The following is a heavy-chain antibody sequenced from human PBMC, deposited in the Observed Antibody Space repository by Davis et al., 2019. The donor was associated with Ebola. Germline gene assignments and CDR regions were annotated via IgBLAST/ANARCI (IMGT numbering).Heavy chain of an antibody. J-gene: IGHJ4*02. CDR3: ARRHCTNGVCPLDY. CDR1: GGSISSYY. CDR2: IYYSGST. V-gene: IGHV4-59*08. Sequence: SETLSLTCTVPGGSISSYYWSWIRQPPGKGLEWIGYIYYSGSTNYNPSLKSRVTISVDTSKNQFSLKLSSVTAADTAVYYCARRHCTNGVCPLDYWGQGTLVTVSS. D-gene: IGHD2-8*01.